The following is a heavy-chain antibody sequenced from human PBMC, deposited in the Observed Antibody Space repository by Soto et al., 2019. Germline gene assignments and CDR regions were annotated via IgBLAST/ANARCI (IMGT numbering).Heavy chain of an antibody. Sequence: QITLKESGPPLVKPTQTLTLTCTFSGFSLSTSGVGVGWIRQPPGKALEWLALIYWDDDKRYSPSLKSRLTITKDTSKNQVVLTMTNMDPLDTATYYCAHRVAGSRSFWFTYNWFDPWGQGTLVTVSS. V-gene: IGHV2-5*02. CDR1: GFSLSTSGVG. J-gene: IGHJ5*02. D-gene: IGHD6-13*01. CDR2: IYWDDDK. CDR3: AHRVAGSRSFWFTYNWFDP.